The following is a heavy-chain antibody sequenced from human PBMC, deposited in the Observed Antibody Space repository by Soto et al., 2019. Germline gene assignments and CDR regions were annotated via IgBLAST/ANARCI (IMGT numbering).Heavy chain of an antibody. D-gene: IGHD4-17*01. J-gene: IGHJ1*01. Sequence: ESGGGLVQPGGSLRISCAASGFSFNAYSMSWVRQAPGKGLEWVSGIIGSGDSTYYADSVKGRFTISRDNSNNTLYLQMNSLRAGDTAIYYCAKDRGLTTVTFDAFQAWGQGTLVAVSS. CDR1: GFSFNAYS. CDR2: IIGSGDST. V-gene: IGHV3-23*01. CDR3: AKDRGLTTVTFDAFQA.